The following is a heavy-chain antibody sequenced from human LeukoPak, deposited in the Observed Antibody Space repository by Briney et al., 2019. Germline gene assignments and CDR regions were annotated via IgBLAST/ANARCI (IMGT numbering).Heavy chain of an antibody. Sequence: GGSLRLSCAASGFTFSSYAMSWVRQAPGKGLEWVSAISGSGGSTYYADSVKGRFTISRDNSKNTLYLQMNSLRAEDTAVYYCAKGGLGYCSGGSCSWVDYWGQGTLVTVSS. V-gene: IGHV3-23*01. J-gene: IGHJ4*02. CDR1: GFTFSSYA. D-gene: IGHD2-15*01. CDR2: ISGSGGST. CDR3: AKGGLGYCSGGSCSWVDY.